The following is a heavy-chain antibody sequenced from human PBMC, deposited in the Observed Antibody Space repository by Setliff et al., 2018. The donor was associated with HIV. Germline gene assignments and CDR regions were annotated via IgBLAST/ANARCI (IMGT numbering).Heavy chain of an antibody. J-gene: IGHJ5*02. Sequence: ASVKVSCKTSGYTFTGYSLHWVRQAPGQGLEWMGWINPDSDGTNCAQKFQGRVTLTSGTSISTAYMELSSLKSDDTAVYYCARDGINWFDPWGQGTLVTVSS. CDR3: ARDGINWFDP. CDR1: GYTFTGYS. CDR2: INPDSDGT. V-gene: IGHV1-2*02.